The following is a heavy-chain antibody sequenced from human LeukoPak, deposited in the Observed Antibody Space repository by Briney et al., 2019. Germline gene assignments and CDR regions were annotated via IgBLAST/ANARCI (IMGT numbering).Heavy chain of an antibody. J-gene: IGHJ4*02. V-gene: IGHV3-23*01. D-gene: IGHD5-12*01. CDR2: ISGSGSSS. CDR1: GFTFSTYA. Sequence: GGSLRLSCAASGFTFSTYAMSWVRQAPGRGLEWVSSISGSGSSSYYAGSVKGRFTISRDNSKNTLYLQMSSLRAEDTAVYYCAKFSGYYYFDYWGQGTLVTVSS. CDR3: AKFSGYYYFDY.